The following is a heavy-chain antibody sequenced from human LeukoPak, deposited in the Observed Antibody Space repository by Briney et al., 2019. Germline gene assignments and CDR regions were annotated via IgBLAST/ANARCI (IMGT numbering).Heavy chain of an antibody. J-gene: IGHJ4*02. CDR2: IWYDGSNK. CDR3: GIEVAGLYYFDY. D-gene: IGHD2-15*01. CDR1: GFTFSSYG. V-gene: IGHV3-30*02. Sequence: TGGSLRLSCAASGFTFSSYGMHWVRQAPGKGLEWVAVIWYDGSNKYYADSVKGRFTISRDNSKNTLYLQMNSLRAEDTAAYYCGIEVAGLYYFDYWGQGTLVTVSS.